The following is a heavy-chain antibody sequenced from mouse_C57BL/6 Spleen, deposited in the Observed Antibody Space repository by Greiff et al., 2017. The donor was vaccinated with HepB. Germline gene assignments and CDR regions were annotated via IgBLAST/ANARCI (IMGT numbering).Heavy chain of an antibody. D-gene: IGHD1-1*01. Sequence: EVQLQQSGPELVKPGASVKISCKASGYSFTGYYMNWVKQSPEKSLEWIGEINPSTGGTTYNQKFKAKATLTVDKSSSTAYMQLKSLTSEDSAVYYCARWYYGSSYGGYYAMDYWGQGTSVTVSS. V-gene: IGHV1-42*01. CDR3: ARWYYGSSYGGYYAMDY. CDR1: GYSFTGYY. J-gene: IGHJ4*01. CDR2: INPSTGGT.